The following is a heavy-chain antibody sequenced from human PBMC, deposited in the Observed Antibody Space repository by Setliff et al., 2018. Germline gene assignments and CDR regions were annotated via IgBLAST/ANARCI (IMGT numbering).Heavy chain of an antibody. CDR1: GGSVGNSHYY. J-gene: IGHJ6*03. Sequence: TSETLSLTCTVSGGSVGNSHYYWSWIRQPAGKGLEWIGQIYTSWSTNYNPSLKSRVTISLDTSKNQFSLSLTSVTAEDTAVYYCARMSGFQYIDVWDKGTTVTVSS. V-gene: IGHV4-61*09. D-gene: IGHD3-3*01. CDR3: ARMSGFQYIDV. CDR2: IYTSWST.